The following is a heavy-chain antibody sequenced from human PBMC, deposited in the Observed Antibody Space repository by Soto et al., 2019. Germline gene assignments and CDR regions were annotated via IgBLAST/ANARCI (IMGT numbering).Heavy chain of an antibody. CDR3: ARDPVLGDIVTGPNWFDP. J-gene: IGHJ5*02. CDR2: ISSSGSTI. CDR1: GFTFSDYY. V-gene: IGHV3-11*04. Sequence: GGSLRLSCAASGFTFSDYYMSWIRQAPGKGLEWVSYISSSGSTIKYADSVKGRFTISRDNAKNSLYLQMNSLRDEDTAVYYCARDPVLGDIVTGPNWFDPWGQGTLVTSPQ. D-gene: IGHD3-9*01.